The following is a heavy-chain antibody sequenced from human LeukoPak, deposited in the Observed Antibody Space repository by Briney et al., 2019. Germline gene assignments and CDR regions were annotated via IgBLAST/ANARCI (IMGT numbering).Heavy chain of an antibody. J-gene: IGHJ5*02. V-gene: IGHV3-21*01. CDR1: GFTFSSYS. Sequence: PGGSLRLSCAASGFTFSSYSMNWVRQAPGKGLEWVSSISSSSSYIYYADSVKGRLTISRDNAKNSLYLQMNSLRAEDTAVYYCARDTGIVVVPAAAYNWFDPWGQGTLVTVSS. D-gene: IGHD2-2*01. CDR3: ARDTGIVVVPAAAYNWFDP. CDR2: ISSSSSYI.